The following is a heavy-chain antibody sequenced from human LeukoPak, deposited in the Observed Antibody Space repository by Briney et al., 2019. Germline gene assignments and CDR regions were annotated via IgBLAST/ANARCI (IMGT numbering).Heavy chain of an antibody. CDR1: GGTFSSYA. J-gene: IGHJ4*02. Sequence: GASVKVSCKASGGTFSSYAISWVRQAPGQGLEWMGGIIPIFGTANYAQKFQGRVTITADESTSTAYMELSSLRSEDTAVYYCARVGEYYHDSSGYYNLPFDYWGQGTLVTVSS. CDR3: ARVGEYYHDSSGYYNLPFDY. D-gene: IGHD3-22*01. V-gene: IGHV1-69*13. CDR2: IIPIFGTA.